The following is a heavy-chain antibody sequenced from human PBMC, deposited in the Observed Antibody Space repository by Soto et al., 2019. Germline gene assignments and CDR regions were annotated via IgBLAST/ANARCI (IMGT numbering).Heavy chain of an antibody. V-gene: IGHV3-30*18. CDR3: AKDGRLWFGESDAFDI. CDR1: GFTFISYG. CDR2: ISYDGSNK. D-gene: IGHD3-10*01. Sequence: PGGSLRPSFAASGFTFISYGLSWVPPAPGKGLEWVAVISYDGSNKYYAASVKGRFTISRDNSKNTLYLQMNSLRAEDTAVYYCAKDGRLWFGESDAFDIWGQGTMVTVS. J-gene: IGHJ3*02.